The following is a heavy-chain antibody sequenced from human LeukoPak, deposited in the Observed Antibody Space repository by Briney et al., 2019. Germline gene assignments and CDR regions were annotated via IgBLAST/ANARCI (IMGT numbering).Heavy chain of an antibody. J-gene: IGHJ4*02. Sequence: PSQTLSLTCAVSGGSISSGGYSWSWIRQPLGKGLEWIGEIYHSGSTNYNPSLKSRVTISVDKSKNQFSLKLSSVTAADTAVYYCARGPYQWELPDYFDYWGQGTLVTVSS. CDR3: ARGPYQWELPDYFDY. D-gene: IGHD1-26*01. V-gene: IGHV4-30-2*01. CDR1: GGSISSGGYS. CDR2: IYHSGST.